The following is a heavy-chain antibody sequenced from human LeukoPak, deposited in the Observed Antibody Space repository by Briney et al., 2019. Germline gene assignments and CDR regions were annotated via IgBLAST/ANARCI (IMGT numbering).Heavy chain of an antibody. D-gene: IGHD2-21*02. V-gene: IGHV3-23*01. CDR2: ISGSGGST. J-gene: IGHJ4*02. Sequence: RAGGSLRLSCAASGFTFSSYAMSWVRQAPGKGLEWVSAISGSGGSTYYADSVKGRFTISRDNSKNTLYLQMNSLRAEDTAVHYCAKVPENDIVVVTASLYFDYWGRGTLVTVSS. CDR1: GFTFSSYA. CDR3: AKVPENDIVVVTASLYFDY.